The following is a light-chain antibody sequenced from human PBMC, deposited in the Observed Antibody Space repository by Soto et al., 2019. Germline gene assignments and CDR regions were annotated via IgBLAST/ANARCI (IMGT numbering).Light chain of an antibody. CDR3: QQSYTSPVT. CDR2: AAS. J-gene: IGKJ3*01. V-gene: IGKV1-39*01. CDR1: QSIGIY. Sequence: DIQMTQSPSSLSASVGDRVTITCRASQSIGIYLNWYQQEPGKAPKLLIYAASTLQSGVPLRFSGSGSGTDFTLTIGSLQPEDFATYFCQQSYTSPVTFGPGTKVDIK.